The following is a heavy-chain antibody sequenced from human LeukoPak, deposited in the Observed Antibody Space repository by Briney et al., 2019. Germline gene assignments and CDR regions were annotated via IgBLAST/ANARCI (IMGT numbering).Heavy chain of an antibody. Sequence: GGSLRLSCAASGFTFSSYGMHWVRQAPGKGLEWVAFIRYDGSKKYYTDSVKGRFTISRDNSKNTLYLQMNSLRAEDTAVYYCAKDRYYYYYDSSGVLDYWGQGTLVTVSS. CDR3: AKDRYYYYYDSSGVLDY. CDR1: GFTFSSYG. D-gene: IGHD3-22*01. CDR2: IRYDGSKK. J-gene: IGHJ4*02. V-gene: IGHV3-30*02.